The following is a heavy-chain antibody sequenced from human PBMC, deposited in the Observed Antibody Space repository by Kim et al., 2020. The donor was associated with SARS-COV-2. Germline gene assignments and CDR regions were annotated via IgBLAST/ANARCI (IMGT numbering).Heavy chain of an antibody. V-gene: IGHV3-11*01. Sequence: VKGRFTISRDNAKNSLYLQRNSLRADDTAVYYCARRGYCSSTSCYGIVDFWGQGTLVIVSS. CDR3: ARRGYCSSTSCYGIVDF. D-gene: IGHD2-2*01. J-gene: IGHJ4*02.